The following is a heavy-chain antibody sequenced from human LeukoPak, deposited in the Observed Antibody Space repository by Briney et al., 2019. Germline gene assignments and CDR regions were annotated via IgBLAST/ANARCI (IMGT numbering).Heavy chain of an antibody. V-gene: IGHV3-48*01. CDR1: GFTFSDYS. D-gene: IGHD5-24*01. CDR2: IGIDSGNT. Sequence: QLGGSLRLSCAASGFTFSDYSMNWVRQAPGKELEWISYIGIDSGNTNYADSVKGRFTISGDKAKNPLYLQMNSLRVEDTAVYYCARDYKYAFDNWGQGTLVTVSS. CDR3: ARDYKYAFDN. J-gene: IGHJ4*02.